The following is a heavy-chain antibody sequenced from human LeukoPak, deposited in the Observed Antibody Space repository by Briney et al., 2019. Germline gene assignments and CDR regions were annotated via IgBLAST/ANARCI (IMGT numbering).Heavy chain of an antibody. J-gene: IGHJ4*02. CDR3: ARPVYGSGSYYNLGGIVY. CDR1: GFTFS. D-gene: IGHD3-10*01. Sequence: GGSLRLSCAASGFTFSMHWVRQAPGKGLEWVAVISYDGSNKYYADSVKGRFTISRDNSKNTLYLQMNSLRAEDTAVYYCARPVYGSGSYYNLGGIVYWGQGTLVTVSS. V-gene: IGHV3-30-3*01. CDR2: ISYDGSNK.